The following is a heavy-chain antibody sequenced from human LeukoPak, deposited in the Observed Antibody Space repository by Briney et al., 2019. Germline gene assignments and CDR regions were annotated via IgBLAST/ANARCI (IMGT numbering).Heavy chain of an antibody. CDR1: GGSISSGSYY. D-gene: IGHD3-22*01. Sequence: NPSETLSLTCTVSGGSISSGSYYWGWIRQPPGKGLEWIGSIYYSGSTYYNPSLKSRVTISVDTSKNQFSLKLSSVTAADTAVYYCARHFQDDSSGYYYPYFDYWGQGTLVTVSS. J-gene: IGHJ4*02. V-gene: IGHV4-39*01. CDR2: IYYSGST. CDR3: ARHFQDDSSGYYYPYFDY.